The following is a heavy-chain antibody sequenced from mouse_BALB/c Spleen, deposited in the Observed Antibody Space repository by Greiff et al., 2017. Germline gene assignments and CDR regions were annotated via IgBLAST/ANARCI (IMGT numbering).Heavy chain of an antibody. CDR1: GFSLTSYG. Sequence: VQVVESGPGLVAPSQSLSITCTVSGFSLTSYGVHWVRQPPGKGLEWLGVIWAGGSTNYNSALMSRLSISKDNSKSQVFLKMNSLQTDDTAMYYCASELTGNAMDYWGQGTSVTVSS. J-gene: IGHJ4*01. V-gene: IGHV2-9*02. CDR3: ASELTGNAMDY. CDR2: IWAGGST. D-gene: IGHD4-1*01.